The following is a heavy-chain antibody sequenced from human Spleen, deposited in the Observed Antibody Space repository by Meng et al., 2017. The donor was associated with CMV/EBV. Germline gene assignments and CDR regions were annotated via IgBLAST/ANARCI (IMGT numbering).Heavy chain of an antibody. CDR2: IYYSGST. CDR1: GGSISSYY. CDR3: ARASQQLMDWYFDL. J-gene: IGHJ2*01. D-gene: IGHD6-13*01. Sequence: SETLSLTCTVSGGSISSYYWSWIRQPPGKGLEWIGYIYYSGSTNYNPSLKSRVTISVDTSKNQFSLKLSPVTAADTAVYYCARASQQLMDWYFDLWGRGTLVTVSS. V-gene: IGHV4-59*01.